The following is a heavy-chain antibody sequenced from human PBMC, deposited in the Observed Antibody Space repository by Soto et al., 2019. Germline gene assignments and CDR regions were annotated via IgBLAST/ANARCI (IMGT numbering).Heavy chain of an antibody. J-gene: IGHJ4*02. CDR2: ITPIYPTT. CDR1: GGTFYTYT. V-gene: IGHV1-69*13. CDR3: ARIPRYSFPTSDDLDS. Sequence: SVKVSCKASGGTFYTYTFSWVRQAPGQGLEWMGSITPIYPTTNYAEKFQGRLTVTADGSTNTAYMELNSLTSEDTAVYYCARIPRYSFPTSDDLDSWGQGTLVTVYS. D-gene: IGHD5-18*01.